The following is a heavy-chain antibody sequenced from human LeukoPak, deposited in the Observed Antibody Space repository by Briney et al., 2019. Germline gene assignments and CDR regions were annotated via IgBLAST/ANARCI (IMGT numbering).Heavy chain of an antibody. Sequence: GGSLRLSCAASRFTVSSNYMSWVRQAPGKGLEWVPFIYSSGSTYYADSVRGRFTISRDNSNNTLYLQMNSLRVEDTAVYYCARGRFGLSLDYWGQGTLVTVSS. D-gene: IGHD3-16*01. V-gene: IGHV3-66*01. CDR3: ARGRFGLSLDY. CDR2: IYSSGST. CDR1: RFTVSSNY. J-gene: IGHJ4*02.